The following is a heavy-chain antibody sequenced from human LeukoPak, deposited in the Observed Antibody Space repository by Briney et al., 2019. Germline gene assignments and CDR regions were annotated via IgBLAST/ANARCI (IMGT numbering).Heavy chain of an antibody. J-gene: IGHJ4*02. Sequence: ASVKVSCKASGYTFTGYYMHWVRQAPGQGLEWMGRINPNSGGTNYPQKFQGRVTVTSDTSISAAYMELSRLSSDDTAVYYCARADSSGYYPRDYWGQGTLVTVSS. CDR2: INPNSGGT. D-gene: IGHD3-22*01. CDR3: ARADSSGYYPRDY. CDR1: GYTFTGYY. V-gene: IGHV1-2*06.